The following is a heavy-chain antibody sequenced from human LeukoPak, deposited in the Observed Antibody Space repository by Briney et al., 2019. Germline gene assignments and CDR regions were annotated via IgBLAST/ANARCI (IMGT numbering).Heavy chain of an antibody. D-gene: IGHD6-19*01. CDR2: ISSSSSYI. CDR1: GFTFSSYS. J-gene: IGHJ6*02. Sequence: GGSLRLSCAASGFTFSSYSMNWVRQAPGKGLEWVSSISSSSSYIYYADSVKGRFTISRDNAKNSLYLQMNSLRAEDTAVYYCARTVRGGAVAYYYYGMDVWGQGTTVTVSS. CDR3: ARTVRGGAVAYYYYGMDV. V-gene: IGHV3-21*01.